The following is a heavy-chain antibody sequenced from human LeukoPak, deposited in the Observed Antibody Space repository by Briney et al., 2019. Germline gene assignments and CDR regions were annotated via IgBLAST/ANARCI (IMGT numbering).Heavy chain of an antibody. CDR3: ARVRYCGGDCDSDKKWAFDI. V-gene: IGHV1-2*02. CDR2: INPNSGGT. J-gene: IGHJ3*02. D-gene: IGHD2-21*02. Sequence: GASVKVSCKASGYTFTGYYMHWVRQAPGQGLEWMGGINPNSGGTNYAQKFQGRVTMTRDTSISTAYMELSRLRSDDTAVYYCARVRYCGGDCDSDKKWAFDIWGQGTMVTVSS. CDR1: GYTFTGYY.